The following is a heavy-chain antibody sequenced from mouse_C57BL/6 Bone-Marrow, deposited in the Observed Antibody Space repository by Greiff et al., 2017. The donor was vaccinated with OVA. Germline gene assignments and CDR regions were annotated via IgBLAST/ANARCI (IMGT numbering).Heavy chain of an antibody. CDR1: GYTFTDYY. D-gene: IGHD2-3*01. J-gene: IGHJ1*03. CDR2: INPYNGGT. V-gene: IGHV1-19*01. CDR3: ARFYDGYYAYWYFDV. Sequence: VQLQQSGPVLVKPGASVKMSCKASGYTFTDYYMNWVKQSHGKSLEWIGVINPYNGGTSYNQKFKGKATLTVDKSSSTAYMELNSLTSEDSAVYYCARFYDGYYAYWYFDVWGTGTTVTVSS.